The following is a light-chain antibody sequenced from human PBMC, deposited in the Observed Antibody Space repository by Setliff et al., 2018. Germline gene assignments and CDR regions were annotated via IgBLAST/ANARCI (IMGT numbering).Light chain of an antibody. J-gene: IGLJ1*01. CDR2: EVT. CDR1: SRDVGAYNF. Sequence: QSVLTQPPSASGSPGQSVTISCTGTSRDVGAYNFVSWYQQHPGKAPKLLIYEVTKRPSGVPDRFSGSKSGNTASLTVSGLQAEDEADYFCSSYAASYNPYVFGTGTKVTVL. CDR3: SSYAASYNPYV. V-gene: IGLV2-8*01.